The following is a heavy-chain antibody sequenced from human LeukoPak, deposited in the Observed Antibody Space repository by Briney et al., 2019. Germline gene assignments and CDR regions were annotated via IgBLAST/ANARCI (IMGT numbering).Heavy chain of an antibody. Sequence: SETLSLTCTVSGGSISSYYWSWIRQPPGKGLEWIGYIYYSGSTNYNPSLKSRATISVDTSKNQFSLKLSSVTAADTAVYYCARDRRRAWYYGMDVWAKGPRSPSPQ. CDR3: ARDRRRAWYYGMDV. J-gene: IGHJ6*04. V-gene: IGHV4-59*01. CDR2: IYYSGST. CDR1: GGSISSYY.